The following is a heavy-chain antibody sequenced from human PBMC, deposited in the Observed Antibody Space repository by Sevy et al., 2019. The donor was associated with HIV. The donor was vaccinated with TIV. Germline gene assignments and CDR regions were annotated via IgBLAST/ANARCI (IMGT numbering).Heavy chain of an antibody. CDR3: TTDPWLSFAMMVVAGGGMDV. V-gene: IGHV3-15*01. Sequence: GGSLRLSCLASGFTFSDPWMSWVRQAPGKGLEWVGRIKSKADGGTTDYAAPVKGRFTISRDDSKNTLYLQMESLQTEENAVHYCTTDPWLSFAMMVVAGGGMDVWGQGTTVTVSS. J-gene: IGHJ6*02. CDR2: IKSKADGGTT. D-gene: IGHD3-22*01. CDR1: GFTFSDPW.